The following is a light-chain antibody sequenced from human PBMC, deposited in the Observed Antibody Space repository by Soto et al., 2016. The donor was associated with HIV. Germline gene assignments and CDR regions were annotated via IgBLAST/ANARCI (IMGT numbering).Light chain of an antibody. CDR3: QAWDSSAWGV. J-gene: IGLJ3*02. CDR2: QDN. Sequence: SYELAQPPSVSVAPGQAASISCSADKLGDKYAYWYQQKPGQSPLLVIYQDNKQPSGIPERFSGSNSGNTATLTISGAQVMDEADYYCQAWDSSAWGVFGGGTKLTVL. V-gene: IGLV3-1*01. CDR1: KLGDKY.